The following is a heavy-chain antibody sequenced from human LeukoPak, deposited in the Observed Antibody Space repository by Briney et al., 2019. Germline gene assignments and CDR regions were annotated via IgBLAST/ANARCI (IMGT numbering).Heavy chain of an antibody. CDR3: ARDTYRFFDY. CDR1: GFSFSSYW. J-gene: IGHJ4*02. Sequence: GGSLRLSCAASGFSFSSYWMTWVRQAPGRGLEWVANIKEDGSDEYYVDSVKGRFTISRDNAKNSLYLQMDSLRAEDTAIYYCARDTYRFFDYWGQGTLVTVSS. V-gene: IGHV3-7*01. D-gene: IGHD3-16*02. CDR2: IKEDGSDE.